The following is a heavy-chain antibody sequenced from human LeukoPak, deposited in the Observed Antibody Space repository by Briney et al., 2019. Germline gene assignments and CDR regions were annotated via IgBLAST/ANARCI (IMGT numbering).Heavy chain of an antibody. CDR1: GYTFRGYH. D-gene: IGHD6-13*01. CDR3: ARDQGSLTRSWYTGY. CDR2: INPYSGDT. J-gene: IGHJ4*02. Sequence: ASVKVSCQASGYTFRGYHLHWVRQAPGKELEWMGRINPYSGDTNFVQKFQGRVTMTRDTTITTAYMDLSSLTPDDTAVYFCARDQGSLTRSWYTGYWGQGTQVTVSS. V-gene: IGHV1-2*06.